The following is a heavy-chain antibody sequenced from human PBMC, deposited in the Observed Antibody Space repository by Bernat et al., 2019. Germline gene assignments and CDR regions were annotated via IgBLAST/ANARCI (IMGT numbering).Heavy chain of an antibody. CDR2: IYPSGST. CDR1: SYSIISGYY. D-gene: IGHD2-2*01. Sequence: QVQLQDSGPGLVKPSETLSLSCAVSSYSIISGYYWGWIRHPPGKGLEWIGSIYPSGSTYYNPSLKSRVTISVDTSKNKFSVKLRSVSAADTDVYYCAGGGCSSTSCYVPYYLDYWGQGTLVTVSS. CDR3: AGGGCSSTSCYVPYYLDY. V-gene: IGHV4-38-2*01. J-gene: IGHJ4*02.